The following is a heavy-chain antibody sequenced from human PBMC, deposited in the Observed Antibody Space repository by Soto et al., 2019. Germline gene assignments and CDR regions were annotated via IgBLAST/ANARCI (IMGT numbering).Heavy chain of an antibody. V-gene: IGHV5-51*01. D-gene: IGHD1-1*01. CDR2: IYPGDSDT. Sequence: GESLKISCKGSGYSFTSYWIGWVRQMPGKGLEGVGIIYPGDSDTRYSPSFQGQVTIAADKSISTAYLQWSSLKDSDAAMYYCARTTGDGRAFDIWGQGTMVTVSS. CDR1: GYSFTSYW. J-gene: IGHJ3*02. CDR3: ARTTGDGRAFDI.